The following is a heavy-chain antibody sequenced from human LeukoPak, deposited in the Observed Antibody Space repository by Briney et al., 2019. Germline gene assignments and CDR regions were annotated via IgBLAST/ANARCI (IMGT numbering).Heavy chain of an antibody. D-gene: IGHD3-10*01. V-gene: IGHV4-31*03. J-gene: IGHJ3*02. CDR3: ARIMVRGAQVLAFDI. Sequence: SETLSLTCTVSSGSISSGGYYWSWLRQYPGKGLEWIGNIYNSGSTYYNPSLKSRVTVSVDTSKNQFSLKLSSVTAADTAVYYCARIMVRGAQVLAFDIWGLGTMVTVSS. CDR2: IYNSGST. CDR1: SGSISSGGYY.